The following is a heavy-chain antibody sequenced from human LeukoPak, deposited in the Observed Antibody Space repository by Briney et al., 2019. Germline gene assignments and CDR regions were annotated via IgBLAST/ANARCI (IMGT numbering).Heavy chain of an antibody. Sequence: GGSLRLSCAASGFTFDDYTMHWVRQAPGKGLEWVSLISWDGGSTYYADSVKGRFTISRDNSKNSLYLQMNSLRAEDTAVYYCAKVPQLERYGGDAFDIWGQGKMVTVSS. J-gene: IGHJ3*02. CDR1: GFTFDDYT. CDR3: AKVPQLERYGGDAFDI. CDR2: ISWDGGST. D-gene: IGHD6-13*01. V-gene: IGHV3-43*01.